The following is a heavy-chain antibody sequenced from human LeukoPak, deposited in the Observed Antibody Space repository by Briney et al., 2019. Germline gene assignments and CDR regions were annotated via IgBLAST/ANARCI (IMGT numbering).Heavy chain of an antibody. V-gene: IGHV3-53*01. J-gene: IGHJ4*02. Sequence: PGGSLRLSCAASGFTVSSNYMSWVRQAPGKGLEWVSVIYSSGSTYYADSVKGRFTISRDNSKNTLYLQMNSLRAEDTAVYYCARDSSDYGGKGVDYWGQGTLVTVSS. CDR1: GFTVSSNY. CDR3: ARDSSDYGGKGVDY. CDR2: IYSSGST. D-gene: IGHD4-23*01.